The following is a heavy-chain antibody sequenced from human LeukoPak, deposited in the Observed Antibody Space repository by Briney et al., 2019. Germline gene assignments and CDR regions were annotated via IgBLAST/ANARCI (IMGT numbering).Heavy chain of an antibody. J-gene: IGHJ6*03. V-gene: IGHV4-39*01. CDR2: IYYSGST. CDR3: ARRVYWDYYMGV. Sequence: PSETLSLTCTVSGGSISSSSYYWGWIRQPPGKGLEWIRSIYYSGSTYYNPSLKSRVTISVDTSKNQFSLKLSSVTAADTAVYYCARRVYWDYYMGVWGKGTTVTISS. CDR1: GGSISSSSYY. D-gene: IGHD1-26*01.